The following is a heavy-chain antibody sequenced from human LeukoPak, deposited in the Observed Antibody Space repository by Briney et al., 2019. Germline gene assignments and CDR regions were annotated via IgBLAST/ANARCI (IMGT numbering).Heavy chain of an antibody. Sequence: PGGSLRLSCAASGFTFDDYAMHWVRQAPGKGLEWVSLISGDGGSTYYADSVKGRFTISRDNSKNSLYLQMNSLRTEDIALYYCAKDSYYYDSSGYYYGNFDYWGQGTLVTVSS. CDR3: AKDSYYYDSSGYYYGNFDY. CDR1: GFTFDDYA. CDR2: ISGDGGST. V-gene: IGHV3-43*02. J-gene: IGHJ4*02. D-gene: IGHD3-22*01.